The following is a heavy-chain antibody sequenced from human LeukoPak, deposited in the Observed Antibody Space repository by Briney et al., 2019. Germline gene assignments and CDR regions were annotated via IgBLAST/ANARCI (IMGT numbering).Heavy chain of an antibody. D-gene: IGHD5-18*01. Sequence: GGSLRLSCAASGFIVSSNYMSWVRQAPGKGLEWVSVICSGGSTYYADSVKGRFTISRDNSKNTLYLQMNSLRAEDTAVYYCARSDFGALLVDTAMDKYYYGMDVWGKGTTVTVSS. V-gene: IGHV3-53*01. CDR1: GFIVSSNY. CDR3: ARSDFGALLVDTAMDKYYYGMDV. J-gene: IGHJ6*04. CDR2: ICSGGST.